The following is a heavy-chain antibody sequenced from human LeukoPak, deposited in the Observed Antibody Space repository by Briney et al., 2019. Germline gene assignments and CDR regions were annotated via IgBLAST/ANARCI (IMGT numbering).Heavy chain of an antibody. J-gene: IGHJ6*02. V-gene: IGHV2-70*11. D-gene: IGHD3-10*01. CDR2: IDWDDDK. CDR1: GFSLSTSGMC. CDR3: ARIGSWVYGSGRQPNYYYYYGMDV. Sequence: ESGPTLVNPTQTLTLTCTFSGFSLSTSGMCVSWIRQPPGKALEWLARIDWDDDKYYSTSMKTRLTISKDTSKNQVVLTMTNMDPVDTATYYCARIGSWVYGSGRQPNYYYYYGMDVWGQGTTVTVSS.